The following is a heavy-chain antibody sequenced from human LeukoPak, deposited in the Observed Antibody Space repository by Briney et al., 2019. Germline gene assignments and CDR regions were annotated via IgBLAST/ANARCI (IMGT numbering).Heavy chain of an antibody. CDR3: ARDGAYYYDNNYHGMDV. D-gene: IGHD3-22*01. CDR2: IWYDGSNK. CDR1: GFTFSSYS. J-gene: IGHJ6*02. V-gene: IGHV3-33*08. Sequence: GGSLRLSCAASGFTFSSYSMNWVRQAPGKGLEWVAVIWYDGSNKYYADSVKGRFTISRDNSKNTLYLQMNSLRAEDTAVYYCARDGAYYYDNNYHGMDVWGQGTTVTVSS.